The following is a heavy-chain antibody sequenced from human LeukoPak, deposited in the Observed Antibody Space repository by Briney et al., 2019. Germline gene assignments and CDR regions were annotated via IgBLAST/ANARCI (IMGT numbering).Heavy chain of an antibody. CDR2: ISGSGGST. CDR1: GFTFNSYA. D-gene: IGHD4-17*01. CDR3: ARYGDYDPYYYYYMDV. J-gene: IGHJ6*03. Sequence: GGSLRLSCAASGFTFNSYAITWVRQAPGKGLEWVSGISGSGGSTNYADSVKGRFTISRDNSKNTLYLQMNSLRAEDTAVYYCARYGDYDPYYYYYMDVWGKGTTVTISS. V-gene: IGHV3-23*01.